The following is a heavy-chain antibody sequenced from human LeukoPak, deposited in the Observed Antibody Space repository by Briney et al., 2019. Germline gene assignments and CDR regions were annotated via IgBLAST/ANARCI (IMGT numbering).Heavy chain of an antibody. CDR1: GYTFTSYG. CDR2: ISAYNGNT. CDR3: ARRVTMVRGVIGNWFDP. V-gene: IGHV1-18*01. Sequence: ASVKVSCKASGYTFTSYGISWVRQAPGQGLEWMGWISAYNGNTNYAQKLQGRVTMTTDTSTSTAYMELRSLRSDDTAVYYCARRVTMVRGVIGNWFDPWGQGTLVTVSS. J-gene: IGHJ5*02. D-gene: IGHD3-10*01.